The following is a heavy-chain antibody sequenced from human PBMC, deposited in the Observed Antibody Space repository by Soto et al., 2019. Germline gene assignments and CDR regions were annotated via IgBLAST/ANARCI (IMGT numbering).Heavy chain of an antibody. CDR2: INAANGDT. CDR3: AKRTDNWNHGGPLDY. J-gene: IGHJ4*02. CDR1: GYTFTSYG. V-gene: IGHV1-3*01. D-gene: IGHD1-20*01. Sequence: ASVKVSCKASGYTFTSYGIHWVRQAPGQRLEWMGWINAANGDTKYSPKFQGRVTITRDTSASTAYMELSSLRAGDTAVYYCAKRTDNWNHGGPLDYWGQGTLVTVSS.